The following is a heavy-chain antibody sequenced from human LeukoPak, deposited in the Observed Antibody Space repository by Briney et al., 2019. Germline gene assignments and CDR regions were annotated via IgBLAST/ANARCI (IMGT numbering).Heavy chain of an antibody. CDR2: IWYDGSNK. CDR3: ARYSGSYPYYFDY. D-gene: IGHD1-26*01. J-gene: IGHJ4*02. Sequence: GGSLRLSCAASGFTFSSYGMPWVRQAPGKGLEWVAVIWYDGSNKYYADSVKGRFTISRDNSKNTLYLQMNSLRAEDTAVYYCARYSGSYPYYFDYWGQGTLVTVSS. V-gene: IGHV3-33*01. CDR1: GFTFSSYG.